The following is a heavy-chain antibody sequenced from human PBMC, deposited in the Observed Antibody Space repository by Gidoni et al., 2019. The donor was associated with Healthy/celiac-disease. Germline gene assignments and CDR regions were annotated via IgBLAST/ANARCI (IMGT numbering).Heavy chain of an antibody. CDR1: GFTFSRDA. CDR2: ISGSGGSK. Sequence: EVQLLESGGGLVQPGGSLRLSCAASGFTFSRDAMSWVRQAPGKGLEWVSAISGSGGSKYYADSVKGRFTISRDNSKNTLYLQMNSLRAEDTAVYYCANYQSIAARRGAFDIWGQGTMVTVSS. V-gene: IGHV3-23*01. D-gene: IGHD6-6*01. CDR3: ANYQSIAARRGAFDI. J-gene: IGHJ3*02.